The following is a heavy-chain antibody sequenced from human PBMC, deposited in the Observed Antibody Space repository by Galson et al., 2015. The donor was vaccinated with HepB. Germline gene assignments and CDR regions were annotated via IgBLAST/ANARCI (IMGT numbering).Heavy chain of an antibody. CDR2: ISYDGSDK. D-gene: IGHD6-19*01. Sequence: SLRLSCAASGFTFSSYAMHWVRQAPGKGLEWVAVISYDGSDKYYADSVKGRFTISRDNSKNTLYLQMNSLRAEDTAVHYCARDSRAVAAIYGMDVWGQGTTVTVSS. J-gene: IGHJ6*02. CDR3: ARDSRAVAAIYGMDV. CDR1: GFTFSSYA. V-gene: IGHV3-30*04.